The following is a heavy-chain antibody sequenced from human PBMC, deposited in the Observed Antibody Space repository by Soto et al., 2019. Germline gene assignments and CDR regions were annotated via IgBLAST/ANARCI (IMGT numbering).Heavy chain of an antibody. V-gene: IGHV1-69*13. J-gene: IGHJ4*02. CDR3: ARDLIRRDGCNFDY. Sequence: SVKVSCKASGGTFSSYAISCVRQAPGQGLEWMGGIIPIFGTANYAQKFQGRVTITADESTSTAYMELSSLRSEDTAVYYCARDLIRRDGCNFDYWGQGTLVTGLL. D-gene: IGHD6-19*01. CDR1: GGTFSSYA. CDR2: IIPIFGTA.